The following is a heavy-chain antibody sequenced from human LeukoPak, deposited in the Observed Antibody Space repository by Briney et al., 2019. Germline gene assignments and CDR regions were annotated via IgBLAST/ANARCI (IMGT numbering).Heavy chain of an antibody. D-gene: IGHD7-27*01. J-gene: IGHJ4*02. Sequence: RPSETLSLTCTVSGDSISSSRYYWSWIRQPPGKGLEWIGGIYYSGSTYYNPSLKSRVTISVDTSKNQFSLKLSSVAAADTAVYYYARHVVSHWGSYFWGQGTLVTVSS. V-gene: IGHV4-39*01. CDR2: IYYSGST. CDR1: GDSISSSRYY. CDR3: ARHVVSHWGSYF.